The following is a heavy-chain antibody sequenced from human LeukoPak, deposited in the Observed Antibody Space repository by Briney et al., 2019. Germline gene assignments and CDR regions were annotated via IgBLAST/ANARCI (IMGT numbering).Heavy chain of an antibody. CDR1: GFTFSSYA. Sequence: GRSLRLSCAASGFTFSSYAMHWVRQAPGKGLEWVAVISYDGTNKYYADSVKGRFTISRDNSKNTLHLQMHSLRAEDTAVYYCARARGYYDSGSSNWFDPWGLGTLVTVSS. CDR2: ISYDGTNK. J-gene: IGHJ5*02. D-gene: IGHD3-10*01. CDR3: ARARGYYDSGSSNWFDP. V-gene: IGHV3-30*04.